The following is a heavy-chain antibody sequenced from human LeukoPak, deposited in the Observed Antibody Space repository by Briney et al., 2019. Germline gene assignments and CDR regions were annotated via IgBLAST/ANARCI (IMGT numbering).Heavy chain of an antibody. CDR3: ARVLEVATIDY. Sequence: PSETLSLTCTVSGYRLSSGYHWGWIRQTPGKGLEWIGEINHSGSTNYNPSLKSRVTISVDTSKNQFSLKLSSVTAADTAVYYCARVLEVATIDYWGQGTLVTVSS. V-gene: IGHV4-38-2*02. D-gene: IGHD5-12*01. CDR1: GYRLSSGYH. CDR2: INHSGST. J-gene: IGHJ4*02.